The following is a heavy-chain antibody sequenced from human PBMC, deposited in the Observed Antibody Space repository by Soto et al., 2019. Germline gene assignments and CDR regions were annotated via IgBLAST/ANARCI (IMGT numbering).Heavy chain of an antibody. CDR3: ARVNPGNTLFYFYGLDV. CDR2: ISYDGYNT. Sequence: QVHLVESGGSVVQPGRSLRLSCAASGFTFDTFAIHWVRQTPGKVLEWVALISYDGYNTYYADSVKGRFTISRDNSKNPLYLQVTSLSPDDTGVYYCARVNPGNTLFYFYGLDVWGQGTAVTVSS. D-gene: IGHD1-1*01. V-gene: IGHV3-30-3*01. J-gene: IGHJ6*02. CDR1: GFTFDTFA.